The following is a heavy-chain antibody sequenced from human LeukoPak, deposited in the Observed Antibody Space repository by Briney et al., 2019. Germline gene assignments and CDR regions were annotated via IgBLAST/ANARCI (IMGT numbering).Heavy chain of an antibody. D-gene: IGHD2-21*01. Sequence: PSEPLSLTCSVSGGSISGYYWSWVRQPPGKGLEWVGYIYTSGSTNYNPSLKSRVTISVDTSKNQFSLKLSSVTAADTAVYYCATTTTIASWFDPWGQGTLVTVSS. CDR3: ATTTTIASWFDP. CDR1: GGSISGYY. V-gene: IGHV4-4*09. J-gene: IGHJ5*02. CDR2: IYTSGST.